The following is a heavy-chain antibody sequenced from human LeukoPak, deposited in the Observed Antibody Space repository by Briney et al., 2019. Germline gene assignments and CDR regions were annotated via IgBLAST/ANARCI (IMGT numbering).Heavy chain of an antibody. D-gene: IGHD3-3*01. CDR2: ISSSGSTI. CDR3: ASTDFWSGYSSDYGMDV. Sequence: GGSLRLSCAASGFTFSDYYMSWIRLAPGKGLEWVSYISSSGSTIYYADSVKGRFTISRDNAKNSLYLQMNSLRAVDTAVYYCASTDFWSGYSSDYGMDVWGQGTTVTVSS. V-gene: IGHV3-11*01. CDR1: GFTFSDYY. J-gene: IGHJ6*02.